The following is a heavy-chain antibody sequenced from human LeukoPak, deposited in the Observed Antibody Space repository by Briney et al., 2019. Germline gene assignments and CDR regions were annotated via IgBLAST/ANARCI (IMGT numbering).Heavy chain of an antibody. CDR2: IGSSSSYI. Sequence: GGSLRLSCAASGFTFSSYSMNWVRQAPGKGLEWVSSIGSSSSYIYYADSVKGRFTISRDNAKNSLYLQMNSLRAEDTAVYYCAREKPALTYYYDSSGYYYFDYWGQGTLVTVSS. CDR3: AREKPALTYYYDSSGYYYFDY. D-gene: IGHD3-22*01. V-gene: IGHV3-21*01. J-gene: IGHJ4*02. CDR1: GFTFSSYS.